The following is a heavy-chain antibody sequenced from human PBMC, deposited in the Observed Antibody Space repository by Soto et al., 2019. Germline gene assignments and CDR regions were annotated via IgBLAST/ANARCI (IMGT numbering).Heavy chain of an antibody. Sequence: QMQLEESGPGLVKPSETLSLTCSVSGGSVSDYDWHWIRQSPVKGLEWIGKLSSSGATSYSPPLKSRVTISLDSSKKQLSLKMTSVTAADAAMYYCASNLWTDDADRDGTLNIWGQGTQVTVSS. D-gene: IGHD1-1*01. CDR1: GGSVSDYD. CDR2: LSSSGAT. V-gene: IGHV4-4*09. J-gene: IGHJ3*02. CDR3: ASNLWTDDADRDGTLNI.